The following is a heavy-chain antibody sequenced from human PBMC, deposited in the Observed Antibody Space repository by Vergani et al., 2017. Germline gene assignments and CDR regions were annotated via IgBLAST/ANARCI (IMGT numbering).Heavy chain of an antibody. CDR1: GFTFSDYY. V-gene: IGHV3-11*05. Sequence: QVQLVESGGGLVKPGGSLRLSCAASGFTFSDYYMSWIRQAPGKGLEWVSYISSSSSYTNYADSVKGRFTISRDNAKNSLYLQMNSLSAEDTAVYYCARGPGVAVAGTGWFDPWGQGTLVTVSS. J-gene: IGHJ5*02. D-gene: IGHD6-19*01. CDR2: ISSSSSYT. CDR3: ARGPGVAVAGTGWFDP.